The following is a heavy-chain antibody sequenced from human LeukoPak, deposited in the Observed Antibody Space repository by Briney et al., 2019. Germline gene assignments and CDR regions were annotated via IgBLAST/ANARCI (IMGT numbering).Heavy chain of an antibody. V-gene: IGHV4-59*01. D-gene: IGHD4-23*01. CDR2: FYYTGST. CDR3: ARGGNALDY. CDR1: GGSISTYY. J-gene: IGHJ4*02. Sequence: SETLSLTCTVSGGSISTYYWSWIRQPPGKGLDWIGSFYYTGSTNYNPSLRSRVTISLDTSKNQISLRLSSVTAADTAVYYCARGGNALDYWGQGTLVTVSS.